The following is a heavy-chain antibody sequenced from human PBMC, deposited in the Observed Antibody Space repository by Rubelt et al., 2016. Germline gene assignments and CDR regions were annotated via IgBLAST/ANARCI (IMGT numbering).Heavy chain of an antibody. CDR1: GGSISSYY. J-gene: IGHJ4*02. CDR3: ARGPATAYGNLDY. D-gene: IGHD6-13*01. CDR2: IYYPGST. Sequence: QVQLQESGPGLVKPSETLSLTCTVSGGSISSYYWSWIRQPPGKGLEWIGYIYYPGSTDYNPSLNSLVTISLDTSKNQFSLDLNSVTAADTAVYYCARGPATAYGNLDYWGQGTLVTVSS. V-gene: IGHV4-59*01.